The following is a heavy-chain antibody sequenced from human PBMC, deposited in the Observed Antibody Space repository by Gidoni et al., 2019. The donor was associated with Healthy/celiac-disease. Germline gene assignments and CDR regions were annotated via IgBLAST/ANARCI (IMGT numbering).Heavy chain of an antibody. Sequence: EVQLVESGGGWVQHGGSLRLSCAASGFTFSSYSMNWVRQAPGKGLECVSYISSSSSTIYYADSVQGRFTISRDNAKNSLYLQMNSLRAEDTAVYYCARASYYDSTLPVGMDVWGQGTTVTVSS. CDR1: GFTFSSYS. CDR3: ARASYYDSTLPVGMDV. D-gene: IGHD3-22*01. J-gene: IGHJ6*02. CDR2: ISSSSSTI. V-gene: IGHV3-48*01.